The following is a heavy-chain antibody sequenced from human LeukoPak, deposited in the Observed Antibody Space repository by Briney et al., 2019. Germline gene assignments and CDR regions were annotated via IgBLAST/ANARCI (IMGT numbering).Heavy chain of an antibody. CDR2: ISNTGGST. D-gene: IGHD2-15*01. V-gene: IGHV3-23*01. J-gene: IGHJ6*02. Sequence: GGSLRLSCAASGVTHSDYAMAWVRRAPGKGLVWVSSISNTGGSTFYADSVKGRFTISRDKPKNKMYLQMNSLRHNDTATYYCAKAGGADKYGMDVWGQGTTVIVSS. CDR1: GVTHSDYA. CDR3: AKAGGADKYGMDV.